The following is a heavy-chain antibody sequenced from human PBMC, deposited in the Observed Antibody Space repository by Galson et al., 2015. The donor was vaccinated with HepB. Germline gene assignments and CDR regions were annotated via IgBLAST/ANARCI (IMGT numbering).Heavy chain of an antibody. CDR2: IIPVCGTS. D-gene: IGHD3-22*01. CDR3: ARSYDNSGWLYYFDS. V-gene: IGHV1-69*13. CDR1: GGTSSDYT. Sequence: SVKVSCKASGGTSSDYTITWVRQAPGQGLEWMGGIIPVCGTSHYAQNFQARLTFSADASTSTAYMELSNLRSDDTGMYFCARSYDNSGWLYYFDSWGQGTLVTVS. J-gene: IGHJ4*02.